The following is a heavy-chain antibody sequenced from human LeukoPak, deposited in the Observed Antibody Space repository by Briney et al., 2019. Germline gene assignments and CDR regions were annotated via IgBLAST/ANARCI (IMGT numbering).Heavy chain of an antibody. Sequence: SETLSLTCTVSGGSISSSSYYWGWIRQPPGKGLEWIGYIYYSGSTNYNPSLKSRVTISVDTSKNQFSLKLSSVTAADTAVYYCARDKSPVVITPWVAFDIWGQGTMVTVSS. CDR2: IYYSGST. CDR3: ARDKSPVVITPWVAFDI. J-gene: IGHJ3*02. V-gene: IGHV4-61*01. D-gene: IGHD3-22*01. CDR1: GGSISSSSYY.